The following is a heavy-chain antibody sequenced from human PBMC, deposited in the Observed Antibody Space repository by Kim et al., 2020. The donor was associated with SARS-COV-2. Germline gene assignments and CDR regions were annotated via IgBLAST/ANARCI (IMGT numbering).Heavy chain of an antibody. J-gene: IGHJ5*02. CDR1: GFTFSSYD. V-gene: IGHV3-13*04. CDR2: IGTAGDT. Sequence: GGSLRLSCAASGFTFSSYDMHWVRQATGKGLEWVSAIGTAGDTYYPASVKARFTISRKNAKNSSYLQMNSLRAGDTAVYYCARDRGVNWFDPWGQGTLVTVSS. D-gene: IGHD3-10*01. CDR3: ARDRGVNWFDP.